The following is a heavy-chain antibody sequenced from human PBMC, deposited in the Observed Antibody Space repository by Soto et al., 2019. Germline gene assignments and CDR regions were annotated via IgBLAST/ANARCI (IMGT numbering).Heavy chain of an antibody. J-gene: IGHJ6*02. V-gene: IGHV3-48*03. CDR2: ISSSGETV. CDR1: GFTFSSYE. D-gene: IGHD2-2*01. Sequence: QPGGSLRLSCEVSGFTFSSYEMYWVRQAPGKGLERVAYISSSGETVYYAGSVQGRFTISRDNAKNSLYLQMSSLGAEDTAVYYCAREGFYAMDVWGQGTTVTVSS. CDR3: AREGFYAMDV.